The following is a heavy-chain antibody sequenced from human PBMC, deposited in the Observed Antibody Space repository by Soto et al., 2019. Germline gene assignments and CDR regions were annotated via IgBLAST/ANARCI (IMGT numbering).Heavy chain of an antibody. CDR3: TRDTPLFDYYGSGTRYGMDV. D-gene: IGHD3-10*01. CDR2: IRSKAYGGTT. V-gene: IGHV3-49*03. Sequence: PGGSQILSCTASGFTFGDYSMSWFRQAPGKGLEWVGFIRSKAYGGTTEYAASVKGRFTISRDDSKSIAYLQMNSLKTEDTAVYYCTRDTPLFDYYGSGTRYGMDVWGQGTTVTVSS. CDR1: GFTFGDYS. J-gene: IGHJ6*02.